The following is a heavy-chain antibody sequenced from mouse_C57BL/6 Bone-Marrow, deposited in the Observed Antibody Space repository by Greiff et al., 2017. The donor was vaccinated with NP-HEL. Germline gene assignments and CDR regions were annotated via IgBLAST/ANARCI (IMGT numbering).Heavy chain of an antibody. J-gene: IGHJ3*01. CDR2: IYPRSGNT. CDR1: GYTFTSYG. V-gene: IGHV1-81*01. CDR3: AGYYYDLSWFAY. D-gene: IGHD1-1*01. Sequence: QVQLQQSGAELARPGASVKLSCKASGYTFTSYGISWVKQRTGQGLEWIGEIYPRSGNTYYNEKFKGKATLTADKSSSTAYMELRSLTSEDSAVYFCAGYYYDLSWFAYWGQGTLVTVSA.